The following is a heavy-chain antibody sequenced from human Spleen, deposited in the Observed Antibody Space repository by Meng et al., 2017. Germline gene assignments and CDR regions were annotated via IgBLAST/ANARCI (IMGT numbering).Heavy chain of an antibody. CDR2: ISSSGSTT. CDR3: ASQTGIAAAGLY. Sequence: GESLKISCAASGFTFSSYEMNWVRQAPGKGLEWVSYISSSGSTTYSADSVKGRFTISRDNTKNSLYLQMNSLRAEDTAVYYCASQTGIAAAGLYWGQGTLVTVSS. D-gene: IGHD6-13*01. J-gene: IGHJ4*02. V-gene: IGHV3-48*03. CDR1: GFTFSSYE.